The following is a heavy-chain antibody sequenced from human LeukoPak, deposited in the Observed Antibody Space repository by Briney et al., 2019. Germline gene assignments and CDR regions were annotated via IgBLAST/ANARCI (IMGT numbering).Heavy chain of an antibody. Sequence: GGSLRLSCAASGFTFSSYGMHWVRQAPGKGLEWVAVIWYDGSNKYYADSVKGRFTISRDNSKNTLYLQMNSLRAEDTAVYYCARLPRGQDYYGSGSYSTAYRYYFDYWGQGTLVTVSS. CDR2: IWYDGSNK. V-gene: IGHV3-33*01. J-gene: IGHJ4*02. CDR1: GFTFSSYG. CDR3: ARLPRGQDYYGSGSYSTAYRYYFDY. D-gene: IGHD3-10*01.